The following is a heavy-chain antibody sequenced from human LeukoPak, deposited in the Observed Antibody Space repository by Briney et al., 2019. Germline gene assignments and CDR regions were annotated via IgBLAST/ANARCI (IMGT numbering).Heavy chain of an antibody. Sequence: GGSLRLSCAASGFTFSSYAMSWVRQAPGKGLDWVSAISGSGGSTYYADSVKGRFTISRDNSKNTLYLQMNSLRAEDTAVYYCAKDQGGYDFTVGLDYWGQGTLVTVSS. D-gene: IGHD3-3*01. CDR2: ISGSGGST. J-gene: IGHJ4*02. V-gene: IGHV3-23*01. CDR1: GFTFSSYA. CDR3: AKDQGGYDFTVGLDY.